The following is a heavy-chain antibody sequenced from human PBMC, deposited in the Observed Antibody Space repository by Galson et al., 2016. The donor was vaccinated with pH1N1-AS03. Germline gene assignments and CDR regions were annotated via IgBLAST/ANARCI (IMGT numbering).Heavy chain of an antibody. J-gene: IGHJ4*02. D-gene: IGHD6-6*01. CDR3: ARCGVSSSIDY. CDR2: ISAYYGDT. CDR1: GYTFTTYG. V-gene: IGHV1-18*01. Sequence: SVKVSCKASGYTFTTYGISWVRQAPGQGLEWMGWISAYYGDTHFAHKFQERVTLTRDTSTATAYMELRNLRSDGTAVYYCARCGVSSSIDYWGQGTLVTVSS.